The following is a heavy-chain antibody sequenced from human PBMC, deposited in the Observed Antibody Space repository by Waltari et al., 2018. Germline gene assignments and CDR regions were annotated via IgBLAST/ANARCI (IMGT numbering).Heavy chain of an antibody. J-gene: IGHJ4*02. D-gene: IGHD1-20*01. Sequence: EVQLLESGGAFVQPGGALRLSCDLSGFRFAGNAINWVRQAPGTGLEWVAAISVSDDTYYALSVDGRFTISRDTSRNTVYLHMNSLRAEDTAVYYCAKPFYNWDDPLDSWGQGTLVTVSS. CDR2: ISVSDDT. CDR1: GFRFAGNA. CDR3: AKPFYNWDDPLDS. V-gene: IGHV3-23*01.